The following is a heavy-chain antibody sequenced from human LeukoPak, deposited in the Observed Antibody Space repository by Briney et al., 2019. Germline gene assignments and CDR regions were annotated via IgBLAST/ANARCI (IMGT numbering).Heavy chain of an antibody. D-gene: IGHD3-3*01. CDR2: IYYSGST. V-gene: IGHV4-59*12. CDR1: GGSISSYY. CDR3: ARAPHPHYDFWSGYRPYGMDV. Sequence: PSETLSLTCTVSGGSISSYYWSWIRQPPGKGLEWIGYIYYSGSTNYNPSLKSRVTISVDTSKNQFSLKLSSVTAADTAVYYCARAPHPHYDFWSGYRPYGMDVWGQGTTVTVSS. J-gene: IGHJ6*02.